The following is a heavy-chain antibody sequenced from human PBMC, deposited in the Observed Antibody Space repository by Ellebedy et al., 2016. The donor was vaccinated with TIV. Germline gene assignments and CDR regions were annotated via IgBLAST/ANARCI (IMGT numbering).Heavy chain of an antibody. CDR2: IFYSGNT. V-gene: IGHV4-59*12. CDR3: ARILRAGSDGDYFDY. D-gene: IGHD3-3*01. Sequence: MPSETLSLTCTVSGGSISSDFWGWFRQPPGKGLEWIGCIFYSGNTYYNPSLKSRLTISVDTSKNQFALKLSSVTAADTAVYYCARILRAGSDGDYFDYWGQGTQVTASS. CDR1: GGSISSDF. J-gene: IGHJ4*02.